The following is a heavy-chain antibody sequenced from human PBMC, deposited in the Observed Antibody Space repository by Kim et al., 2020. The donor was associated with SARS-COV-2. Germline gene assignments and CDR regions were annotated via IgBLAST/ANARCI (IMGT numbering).Heavy chain of an antibody. V-gene: IGHV3-23*01. Sequence: VKRRFTITRDNSKNTLYLQMNSLRAEDTAVYYCAKDPVVVVAATYFDYWGQGTLVTVSS. CDR3: AKDPVVVVAATYFDY. D-gene: IGHD2-15*01. J-gene: IGHJ4*02.